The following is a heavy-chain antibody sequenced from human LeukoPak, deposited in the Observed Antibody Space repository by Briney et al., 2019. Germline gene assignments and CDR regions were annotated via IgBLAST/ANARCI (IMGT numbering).Heavy chain of an antibody. CDR2: VSYNGRTQ. J-gene: IGHJ3*01. CDR1: GFTFSSYG. V-gene: IGHV3-30*03. D-gene: IGHD7-27*01. Sequence: GRSLRLSCAASGFTFSSYGMHWVRQAPGKGLEWVAVVSYNGRTQYYADSLKGRFTISRDNSKNTLYLQMNSLTTEDTAVYYCARDGPGLGTNAFDVWGQGTMVSVSS. CDR3: ARDGPGLGTNAFDV.